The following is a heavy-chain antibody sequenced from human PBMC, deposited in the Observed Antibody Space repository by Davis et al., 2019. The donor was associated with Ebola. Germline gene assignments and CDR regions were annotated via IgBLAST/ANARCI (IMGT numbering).Heavy chain of an antibody. CDR1: CFTYGPYS. J-gene: IGHJ4*02. CDR2: VRNNNVDDT. D-gene: IGHD5/OR15-5a*01. V-gene: IGHV3-64D*06. CDR3: VKEDMCPTSSFDY. Sequence: SLITSRSSSCFTYGPYSLHWVRHPPGKVLEYGSTVRNNNVDDTYYAYSVKGRFTISSDNSKNTLYLQMNSLRPEDTAMYYCVKEDMCPTSSFDYWGQGTLVTVSS.